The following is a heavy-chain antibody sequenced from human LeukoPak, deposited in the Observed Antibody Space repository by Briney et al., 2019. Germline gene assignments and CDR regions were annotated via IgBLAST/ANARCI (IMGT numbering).Heavy chain of an antibody. CDR2: FDPEDGET. CDR3: PREKERVRTFDY. Sequence: GASVKVSCKVSGYTLTELSMHWVRQAPGKGLEWMGGFDPEDGETIYAQKFQGRVTMTEDTSTDTAYMELSSLRSEDTAVYYGPREKERVRTFDYWVQGTLLTVSS. V-gene: IGHV1-24*01. D-gene: IGHD3-10*02. J-gene: IGHJ4*02. CDR1: GYTLTELS.